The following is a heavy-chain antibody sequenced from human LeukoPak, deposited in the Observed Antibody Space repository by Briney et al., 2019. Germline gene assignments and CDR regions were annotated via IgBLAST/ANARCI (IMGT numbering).Heavy chain of an antibody. Sequence: ASVKVSCKASGYTFTSYGISWVRQAPGQGLEWMGWISAYNGNTNYAQKLQGRVTMTTDTSTSTAYMEMRSLRSDATAVYYCARESEGVELPFDPWGQGTLVTVSS. J-gene: IGHJ5*02. CDR2: ISAYNGNT. V-gene: IGHV1-18*01. CDR1: GYTFTSYG. CDR3: ARESEGVELPFDP. D-gene: IGHD1-7*01.